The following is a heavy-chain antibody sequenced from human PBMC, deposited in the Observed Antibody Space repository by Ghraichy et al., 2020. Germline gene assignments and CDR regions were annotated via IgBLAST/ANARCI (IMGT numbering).Heavy chain of an antibody. CDR2: ICAYNGHT. CDR3: ARFDDSSGYYYGSWFDP. D-gene: IGHD3-22*01. Sequence: ASVKVSCKVSGSTFRSQVTSWLRLAPGQGLERMGWICAYNGHTKYVQKLQGRVTMPTDTSTSTAYMQLRSLSSDDTALCYCARFDDSSGYYYGSWFDPWGQGTLVTVSS. CDR1: GSTFRSQV. J-gene: IGHJ5*02. V-gene: IGHV1-18*01.